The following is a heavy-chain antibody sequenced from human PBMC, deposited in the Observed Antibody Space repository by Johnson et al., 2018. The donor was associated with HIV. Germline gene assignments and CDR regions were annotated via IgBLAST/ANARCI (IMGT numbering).Heavy chain of an antibody. D-gene: IGHD6-19*01. CDR1: GLAFSNYA. CDR3: ARDKGTNFSGWYRESDAFDI. J-gene: IGHJ3*02. V-gene: IGHV3-23*04. CDR2: TPGGDGGT. Sequence: VQLVESGGGLVQPGGSLRLSCAASGLAFSNYAVKWVSHTPGGDGGTSFADSVRGRYIISRDNSKNTLYLQMNSLRAEDTAVYYCARDKGTNFSGWYRESDAFDIWGQGTMVTVSS.